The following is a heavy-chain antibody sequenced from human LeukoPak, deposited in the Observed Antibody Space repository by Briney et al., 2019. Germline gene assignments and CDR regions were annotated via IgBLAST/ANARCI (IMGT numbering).Heavy chain of an antibody. J-gene: IGHJ4*02. Sequence: SETLSLTCSVSGGSISAYYLTWIRQPPGKGLEWIGYIYYSGNTNYNPSLKSRVTISVDTSKNRFSLKLSSVTAADTAVYYCARRAAIENYFDFWGQGTLVTVSS. D-gene: IGHD2-21*01. CDR3: ARRAAIENYFDF. CDR1: GGSISAYY. V-gene: IGHV4-59*01. CDR2: IYYSGNT.